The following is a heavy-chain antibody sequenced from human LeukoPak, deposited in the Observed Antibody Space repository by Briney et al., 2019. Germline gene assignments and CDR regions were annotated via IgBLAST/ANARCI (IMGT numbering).Heavy chain of an antibody. CDR2: IRYDGSNK. CDR1: GFTFGDYA. Sequence: PGRSLRLSCTASGFTFGDYAMTWVRQAPGKGLEWVAFIRYDGSNKYYADSVKGRFTISRDNSKNTLYLQMNSLRAEDTAVYYCAKGPKLLWFGELLPHGYWGQGTLVTVSS. CDR3: AKGPKLLWFGELLPHGY. V-gene: IGHV3-30*02. J-gene: IGHJ4*02. D-gene: IGHD3-10*01.